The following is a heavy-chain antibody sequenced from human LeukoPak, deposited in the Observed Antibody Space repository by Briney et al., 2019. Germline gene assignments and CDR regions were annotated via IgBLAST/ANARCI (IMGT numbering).Heavy chain of an antibody. J-gene: IGHJ4*02. CDR1: GGSLSSGDYY. CDR2: IYYSGST. CDR3: PTEKLPYYFAD. V-gene: IGHV4-30-4*08. Sequence: SETLSLTCTVSGGSLSSGDYYWSWIRQPPGKGLEWIGYIYYSGSTYYNPSLKSRVTISVDTSKNQFCLKLSSVTAADTAVDYGPTEKLPYYFADWGQGTLVSASS.